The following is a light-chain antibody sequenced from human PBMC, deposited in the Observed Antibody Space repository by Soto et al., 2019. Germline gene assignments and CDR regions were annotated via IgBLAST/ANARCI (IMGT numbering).Light chain of an antibody. CDR1: SSNIGNNI. J-gene: IGLJ1*01. CDR2: SNN. V-gene: IGLV1-44*01. CDR3: AAWDDSLNAYV. Sequence: QSVLTQTPSASGTPGQRGTISCSGRSSNIGNNIVNWYQQLPGTAPRRLIHSNNRRPSGVPDRFSGSKSGTSASLAINGLQSEDEADYYCAAWDDSLNAYVFGAGTKLTVL.